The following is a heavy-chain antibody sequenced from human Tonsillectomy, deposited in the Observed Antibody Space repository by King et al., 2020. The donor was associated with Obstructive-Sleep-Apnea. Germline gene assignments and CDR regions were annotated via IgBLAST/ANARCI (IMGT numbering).Heavy chain of an antibody. J-gene: IGHJ4*02. Sequence: VQLVESGGGLVQPGGSLRLSCAASGFSCSRYWMSWVRQAPGKGLEWVANIKQDGSEKYYVDSVKGRFTISRDNAKDSLCLQLNSLRAEDTAVYYCARDQGDFDYWGQGTLVTVSS. CDR2: IKQDGSEK. V-gene: IGHV3-7*01. CDR1: GFSCSRYW. CDR3: ARDQGDFDY.